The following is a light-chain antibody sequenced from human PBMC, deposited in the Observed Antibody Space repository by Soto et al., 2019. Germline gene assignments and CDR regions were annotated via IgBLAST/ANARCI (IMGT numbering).Light chain of an antibody. V-gene: IGLV2-14*01. CDR2: DVS. CDR1: SSDVGGYNY. Sequence: QSALTQPASVSGSPGQSITISCTGTSSDVGGYNYVSWYQQHPGKAPKLMIYDVSNRPSGVSNRFSGSKSGNTASLTISGLQAEDEADYYCISYTSSSTLYXXXTGXKLTVL. J-gene: IGLJ1*01. CDR3: ISYTSSSTLYX.